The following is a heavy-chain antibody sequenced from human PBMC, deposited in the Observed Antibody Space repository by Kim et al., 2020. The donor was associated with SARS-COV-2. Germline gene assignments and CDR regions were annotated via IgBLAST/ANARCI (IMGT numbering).Heavy chain of an antibody. D-gene: IGHD3-22*01. CDR1: GYSFTSYW. CDR3: ARIGHYYDSSGQPLDY. CDR2: IYPGDSDT. J-gene: IGHJ4*02. V-gene: IGHV5-51*01. Sequence: GESLKISCKGSGYSFTSYWIGWVRQMPGKGLEWMGIIYPGDSDTRYSPSFQGQVTISADKSISTAYLQWSSLKASDTAMYYCARIGHYYDSSGQPLDYWGQGTLVTVSS.